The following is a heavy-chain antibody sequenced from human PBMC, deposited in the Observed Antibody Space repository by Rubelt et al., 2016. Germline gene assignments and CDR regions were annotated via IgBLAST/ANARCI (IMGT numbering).Heavy chain of an antibody. J-gene: IGHJ5*02. CDR2: IHYGGTT. CDR1: GGSIISDYY. D-gene: IGHD6-19*01. CDR3: ARVGGAAVAGTSNWFGP. Sequence: ESGPGLVKPSETLSLTCTVSGGSIISDYYWGWIRQPPGKGLEWIGCIHYGGTTYHNPSLKSRVIISVDTSETQFSLKLSSLTAADAAVYYCARVGGAAVAGTSNWFGPWGQGTLVTVSS. V-gene: IGHV4-39*07.